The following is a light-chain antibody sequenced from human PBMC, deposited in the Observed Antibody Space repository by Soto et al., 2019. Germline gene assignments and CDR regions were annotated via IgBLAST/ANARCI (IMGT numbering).Light chain of an antibody. CDR3: QHWNDSWT. J-gene: IGKJ1*01. Sequence: DIHMTQSPSTLSASVGDRVTITCRASQSISIWLAWYQQKPGKAPNLLIYKTSSLETGVPSRFSGSGSGTEFTLTISSLQPDDFATYYCQHWNDSWTFGQGTKVEVK. CDR1: QSISIW. V-gene: IGKV1-5*03. CDR2: KTS.